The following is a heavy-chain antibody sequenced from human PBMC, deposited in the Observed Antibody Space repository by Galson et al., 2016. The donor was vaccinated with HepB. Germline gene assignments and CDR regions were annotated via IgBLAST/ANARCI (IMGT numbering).Heavy chain of an antibody. CDR1: GFNFDDSA. CDR3: VKGPGMAVAKYYFDH. V-gene: IGHV3-9*01. CDR2: ISWNSGNI. D-gene: IGHD6-19*01. J-gene: IGHJ4*02. Sequence: SLRLSCAASGFNFDDSAMHWVRQAPGKGLEWVSSISWNSGNIDYADSVKGRFTLSRDNAKDSLYLQMNSLRPEDTALYYCVKGPGMAVAKYYFDHWGQGTLVTVSS.